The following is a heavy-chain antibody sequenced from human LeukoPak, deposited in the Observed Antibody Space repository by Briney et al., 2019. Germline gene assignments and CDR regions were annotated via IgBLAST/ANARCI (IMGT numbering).Heavy chain of an antibody. D-gene: IGHD3-16*02. CDR1: GYTFTGYY. J-gene: IGHJ4*02. Sequence: ASVKVSCKASGYTFTGYYMHWVRQAPGQGLEWMGWINPNSGGTNYAQKFQGRVTMTRDTSISTAYMELSRLRSDDTAVYYCAREDVHVWGSYRYYGPFDYWGQGTLVTVSS. CDR3: AREDVHVWGSYRYYGPFDY. CDR2: INPNSGGT. V-gene: IGHV1-2*02.